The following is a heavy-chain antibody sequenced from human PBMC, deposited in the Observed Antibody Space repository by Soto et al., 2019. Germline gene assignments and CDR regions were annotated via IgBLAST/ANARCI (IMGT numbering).Heavy chain of an antibody. D-gene: IGHD3-10*01. CDR3: VRGGHGSGSYLGSY. CDR2: IRQDGGAQ. CDR1: GFTFTTYW. J-gene: IGHJ4*02. V-gene: IGHV3-7*03. Sequence: EVQLVESGGGLAQPGGSLRLSCVASGFTFTTYWMSWVRQAPGKGLEWVANIRQDGGAQYYVDSVKGRFTISRDNAKNSVYLQMDSLRAEDTDVYYCVRGGHGSGSYLGSYWGQGILVTVSS.